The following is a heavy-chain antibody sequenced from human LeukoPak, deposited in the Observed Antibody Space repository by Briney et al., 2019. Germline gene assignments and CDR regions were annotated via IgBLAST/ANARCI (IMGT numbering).Heavy chain of an antibody. CDR2: IDGGNGDT. Sequence: ASVKVSCKASGYTFGKYAIQRVRQAPGQRLEWMGWIDGGNGDTRFSQKFQDRVSFTRDTFATTAYMELTSLRSEDTAVYYCARDQSGDIRVDFDYWGQGTLVTVSS. D-gene: IGHD2-15*01. J-gene: IGHJ4*02. CDR1: GYTFGKYA. V-gene: IGHV1-3*01. CDR3: ARDQSGDIRVDFDY.